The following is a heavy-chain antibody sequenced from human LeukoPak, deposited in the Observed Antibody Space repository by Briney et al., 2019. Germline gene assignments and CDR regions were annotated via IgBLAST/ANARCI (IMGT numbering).Heavy chain of an antibody. CDR3: ARRIQLWSYWHFDL. V-gene: IGHV4-4*09. J-gene: IGHJ2*01. Sequence: PSETLSLTCSVSGGSITGYSWGWVRQPPGKGLECIGYMFDRGSPNHHPSLQNRVTTSVDTSKSEFSLRLTSVTAADTAVYYCARRIQLWSYWHFDLWGRGTLVTVSS. D-gene: IGHD5-18*01. CDR1: GGSITGYS. CDR2: MFDRGSP.